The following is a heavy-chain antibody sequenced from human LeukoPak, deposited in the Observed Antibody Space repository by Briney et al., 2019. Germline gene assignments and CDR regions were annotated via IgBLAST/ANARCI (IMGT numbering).Heavy chain of an antibody. Sequence: GASVKVSCKASGYTLTSYDINWVRQALGQGLEWMGWMNPNSGNTGYAQKFQGRVTMTRDTSISTAYMELSSLISEDTAVYYCARGGILTGYFAESYFDYWGQGTLVTVSS. V-gene: IGHV1-8*01. CDR2: MNPNSGNT. J-gene: IGHJ4*02. CDR3: ARGGILTGYFAESYFDY. CDR1: GYTLTSYD. D-gene: IGHD3-9*01.